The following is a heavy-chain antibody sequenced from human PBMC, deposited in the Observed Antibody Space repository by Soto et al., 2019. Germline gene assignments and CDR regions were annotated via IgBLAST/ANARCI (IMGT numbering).Heavy chain of an antibody. Sequence: EVQLLESGGGLVQPGGSLRLSCAASGFTFSSYAMSWVRQAPGKGLEWVSAISGSGGSTYYADSVKGRFTISRDNSKNTLYLQMNSLRAEDTAVYYCAKDPISEAFFFTNWGPVYFDYWGQGTLVTVSS. D-gene: IGHD7-27*01. CDR3: AKDPISEAFFFTNWGPVYFDY. CDR1: GFTFSSYA. V-gene: IGHV3-23*01. CDR2: ISGSGGST. J-gene: IGHJ4*02.